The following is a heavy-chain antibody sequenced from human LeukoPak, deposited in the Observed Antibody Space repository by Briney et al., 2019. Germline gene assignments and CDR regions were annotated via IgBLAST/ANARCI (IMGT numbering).Heavy chain of an antibody. CDR1: GFTFSSYG. V-gene: IGHV3-30*02. CDR2: IRYDGSNK. CDR3: ARDFCGSSCPGQFDY. Sequence: GGSLRLSCAASGFTFSSYGMHWVRQAPGKGLEWVAFIRYDGSNKYYADSVKGRFTISRDNAKNSLYLQMNSLRAEDTAVYYCARDFCGSSCPGQFDYWGQGTLVTVSS. J-gene: IGHJ4*02. D-gene: IGHD6-13*01.